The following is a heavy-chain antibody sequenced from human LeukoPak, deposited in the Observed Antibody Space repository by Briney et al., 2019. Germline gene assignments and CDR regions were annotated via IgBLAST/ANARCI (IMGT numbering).Heavy chain of an antibody. V-gene: IGHV1-2*02. D-gene: IGHD5-24*01. CDR1: GYTFTAYA. Sequence: ASVKVSCKSSGYTFTAYAMHWVRQAPGQGLEWMGWITPSDGANYAQKFQGRVTMTRDTSMSTAYTDLNRLTSDDTAVYFCARDRYGDGFAHFDYWGQGTLVTVSS. J-gene: IGHJ4*02. CDR2: ITPSDGA. CDR3: ARDRYGDGFAHFDY.